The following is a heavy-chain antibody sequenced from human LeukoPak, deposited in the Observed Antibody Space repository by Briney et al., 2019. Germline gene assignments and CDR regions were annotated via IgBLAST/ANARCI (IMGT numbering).Heavy chain of an antibody. D-gene: IGHD3-22*01. J-gene: IGHJ5*02. Sequence: GGSVRRCCASSGFTFSSYSMNWVRQAPGKGLEWVSSISSSSSYIYYADSVKGRFTISRDNAKNSLYLQMNSLRAEDTAVYYCARDSLTMIVPLLRNWFDPRGQGTLVTVSS. CDR1: GFTFSSYS. CDR2: ISSSSSYI. V-gene: IGHV3-21*01. CDR3: ARDSLTMIVPLLRNWFDP.